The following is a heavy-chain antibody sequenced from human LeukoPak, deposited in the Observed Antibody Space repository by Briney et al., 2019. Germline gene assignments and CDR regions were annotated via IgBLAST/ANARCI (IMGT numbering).Heavy chain of an antibody. J-gene: IGHJ4*02. D-gene: IGHD3-10*01. CDR3: ARSLWFGELFSY. Sequence: SETLFLTCTVSGGSISSSSYYWGWIRQPPGKGLEWIGSIYYSGSTYYNPSLKSRVTISVDTSKNQFSLKLSSVTAADTAVYYCARSLWFGELFSYWGQGTLVTVSS. V-gene: IGHV4-39*07. CDR1: GGSISSSSYY. CDR2: IYYSGST.